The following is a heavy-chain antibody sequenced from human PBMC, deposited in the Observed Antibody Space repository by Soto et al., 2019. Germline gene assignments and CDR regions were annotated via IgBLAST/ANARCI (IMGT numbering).Heavy chain of an antibody. J-gene: IGHJ6*02. CDR1: GFSLSNVRMG. D-gene: IGHD2-15*01. Sequence: QVTLKESGPVLVRPTETLTLTCTVSGFSLSNVRMGVSWIRQPPGKALEWLAHIFSNDDKSYNTSLKSRVTISKDTSKXXVXLXMTNMDPVDTATYYCARVRGYCSGGSCYLTPYGLDVWGQGTTVTVSS. V-gene: IGHV2-26*01. CDR2: IFSNDDK. CDR3: ARVRGYCSGGSCYLTPYGLDV.